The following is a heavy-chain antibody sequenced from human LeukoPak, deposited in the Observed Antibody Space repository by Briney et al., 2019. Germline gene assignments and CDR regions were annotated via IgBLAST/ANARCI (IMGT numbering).Heavy chain of an antibody. V-gene: IGHV4-59*12. Sequence: SETLSLTCTVSGGSISSYYWSWIRQPPGKGLEWIGYIYYSGSTNYNPSLKSRVTISVDTSKNQFSLKLSSVTAADTAVYYCARGSTMIVVERSWFDPWGQGTLVTVSS. CDR2: IYYSGST. D-gene: IGHD3-22*01. CDR3: ARGSTMIVVERSWFDP. J-gene: IGHJ5*02. CDR1: GGSISSYY.